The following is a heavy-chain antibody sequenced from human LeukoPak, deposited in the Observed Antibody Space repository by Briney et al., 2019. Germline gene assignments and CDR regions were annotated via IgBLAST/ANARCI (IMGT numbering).Heavy chain of an antibody. J-gene: IGHJ3*02. V-gene: IGHV1-18*01. CDR1: GYTFTSYG. CDR2: ISGYNDNT. D-gene: IGHD6-13*01. Sequence: GASLKVSCKAAGYTFTSYGFSWVRQTPGQGLEWMGWISGYNDNTNYAQNLQGRVTMTTDTSTSTAYMELRSLRSDDTAVYYCARGRYPHTSSWYGDAFDIWGQGTMVTVSS. CDR3: ARGRYPHTSSWYGDAFDI.